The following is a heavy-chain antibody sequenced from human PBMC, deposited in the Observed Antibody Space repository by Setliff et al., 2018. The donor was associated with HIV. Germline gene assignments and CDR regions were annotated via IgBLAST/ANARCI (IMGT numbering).Heavy chain of an antibody. Sequence: GASVKVSCKAFGYTFTSYGINWVRQAPGQGLEWMGWISTHSVYSVNKDYAQKFQGRVTLTTDTSTSTAYMELSSLRSEDTAVYYCARDPAPSSSASYFQHWGQGTPVTVSS. D-gene: IGHD6-6*01. CDR1: GYTFTSYG. V-gene: IGHV1-18*01. CDR2: ISTHSVYSVNK. J-gene: IGHJ1*01. CDR3: ARDPAPSSSASYFQH.